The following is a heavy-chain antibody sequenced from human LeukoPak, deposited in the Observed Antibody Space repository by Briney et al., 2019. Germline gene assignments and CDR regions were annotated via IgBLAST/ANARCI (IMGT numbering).Heavy chain of an antibody. CDR3: TRAGLMGAADY. D-gene: IGHD1-26*01. CDR2: ISPDGSGT. J-gene: IGHJ4*02. Sequence: GGSLRLSCAASGFTFSSYWMHWVRQAPGEGRVWVSHISPDGSGTTYADSVKGRFTISRDNAKNTLYLQMNNLRVEDTAVYYCTRAGLMGAADYWGQGTLVTVSS. V-gene: IGHV3-74*01. CDR1: GFTFSSYW.